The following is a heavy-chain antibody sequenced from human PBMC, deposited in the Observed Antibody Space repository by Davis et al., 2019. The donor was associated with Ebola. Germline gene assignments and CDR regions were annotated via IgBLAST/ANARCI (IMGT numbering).Heavy chain of an antibody. D-gene: IGHD3-10*01. CDR3: ARELVRTFDY. Sequence: GESLKISCAASGFSFNSFAMHWVRQAPGKGLEWVAVISYDGSNKYYADSVKGRFTISRDNSKNTLYLQMNSLRAEDTAVYYCARELVRTFDYWGQGTLVTVSS. V-gene: IGHV3-30*04. CDR1: GFSFNSFA. J-gene: IGHJ4*02. CDR2: ISYDGSNK.